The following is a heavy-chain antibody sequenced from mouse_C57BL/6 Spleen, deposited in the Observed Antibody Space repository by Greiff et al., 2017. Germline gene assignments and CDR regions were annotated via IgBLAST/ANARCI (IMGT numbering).Heavy chain of an antibody. CDR3: ARLYSSIYRLYYDV. CDR2: LSPRSGNT. V-gene: IGHV1-81*01. Sequence: QVQLQQSGAELARPGASVKLSCKASGYTFTSYGISWVKQRTGQGLEWIGELSPRSGNTYYNEKFKGKATLTADKSSSTAYMVLRSLTSEDSAVYFCARLYSSIYRLYYDVWGTGTTVTVSS. CDR1: GYTFTSYG. D-gene: IGHD1-1*01. J-gene: IGHJ1*03.